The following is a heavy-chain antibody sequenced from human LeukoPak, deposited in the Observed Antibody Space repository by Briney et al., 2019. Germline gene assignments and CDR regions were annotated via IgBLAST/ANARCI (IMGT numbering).Heavy chain of an antibody. Sequence: GGSLRLSCAASGFTFSSYWMHWVRQAPGKGLVWVSRINSDGSSTSYADSVKGRFTISRDNAKNTLYLQMNSLRAEDTAVYYCASDSKGRGGAFDIWGQGTMVTVSS. CDR2: INSDGSST. CDR1: GFTFSSYW. V-gene: IGHV3-74*01. D-gene: IGHD3-3*02. CDR3: ASDSKGRGGAFDI. J-gene: IGHJ3*02.